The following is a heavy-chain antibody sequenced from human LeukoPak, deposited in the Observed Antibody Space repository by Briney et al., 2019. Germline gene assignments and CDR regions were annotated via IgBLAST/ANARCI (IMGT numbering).Heavy chain of an antibody. V-gene: IGHV4-39*01. CDR2: IYYSGST. J-gene: IGHJ5*02. CDR1: GGSIRSNSYY. D-gene: IGHD3-10*01. Sequence: PSETLSLTCTVSGGSIRSNSYYWGWIRQPPGKGLEWLGSIYYSGSTYYINPSLKSRVTISVDTSKNQISLKLRSVTAADTAVYYCARNRYYYGSRNYGVPTWFDPWGQGTLVTVSS. CDR3: ARNRYYYGSRNYGVPTWFDP.